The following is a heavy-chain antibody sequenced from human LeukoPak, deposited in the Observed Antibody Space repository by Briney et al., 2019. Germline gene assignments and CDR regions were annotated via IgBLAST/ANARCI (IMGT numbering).Heavy chain of an antibody. CDR2: IWYDGSNK. V-gene: IGHV3-33*01. CDR3: ARPTYSGSYYWFDY. J-gene: IGHJ4*02. CDR1: GFTLSSYG. D-gene: IGHD1-26*01. Sequence: GGSLRLSCAASGFTLSSYGMHWVRQAPGKGLEWVAVIWYDGSNKYYADSVKGRFTISRDNSKSTLYLQMNCLRAEDTAVYYCARPTYSGSYYWFDYWGQGTLVTVSS.